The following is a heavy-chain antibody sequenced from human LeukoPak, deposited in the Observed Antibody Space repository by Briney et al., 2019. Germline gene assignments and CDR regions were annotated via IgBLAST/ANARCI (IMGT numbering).Heavy chain of an antibody. J-gene: IGHJ4*02. V-gene: IGHV1-2*02. CDR3: ARGIVGTIYSFDY. D-gene: IGHD1-26*01. Sequence: ASVKVSCKASGYTFTGYHLHWVRPAPGQGLEWVGWINPNSGGTNYAQKFQGRVTMTRDTSITTAYMELSRLRSDDTAVYYCARGIVGTIYSFDYWGQGTLVTVSS. CDR2: INPNSGGT. CDR1: GYTFTGYH.